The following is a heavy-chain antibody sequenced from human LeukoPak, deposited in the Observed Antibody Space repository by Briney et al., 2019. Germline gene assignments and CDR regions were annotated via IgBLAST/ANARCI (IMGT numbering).Heavy chain of an antibody. J-gene: IGHJ4*02. CDR1: GFTFSDYY. CDR2: ISSSGSTT. Sequence: GGSLRLSCAASGFTFSDYYMSWIRQAPGKGLEWVSYISSSGSTTYYADSVKGRFTISRDNAKNSLYLQMNSLRAEDTAVYYCARGEIVVATVFDYWGQGTLVTVSS. D-gene: IGHD3-22*01. V-gene: IGHV3-11*04. CDR3: ARGEIVVATVFDY.